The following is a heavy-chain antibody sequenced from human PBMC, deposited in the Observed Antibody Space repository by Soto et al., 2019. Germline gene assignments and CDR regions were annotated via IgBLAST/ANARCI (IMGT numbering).Heavy chain of an antibody. V-gene: IGHV1-8*01. D-gene: IGHD3-10*01. CDR1: GYTFTNYD. Sequence: QVQLVQSGAEVKKPGASVKVSCKASGYTFTNYDINWVRQATGQGLEWLGWINPNSGSTDYAQRFQGRVTMTRNTSISTAYMELSSMRSEDTAVYYCARGQVGTHRYWGQGTLLTVSS. J-gene: IGHJ4*02. CDR3: ARGQVGTHRY. CDR2: INPNSGST.